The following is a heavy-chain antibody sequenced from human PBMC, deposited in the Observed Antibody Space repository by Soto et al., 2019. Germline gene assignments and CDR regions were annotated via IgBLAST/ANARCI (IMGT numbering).Heavy chain of an antibody. Sequence: ASVKVSCKASGYTFTSYGISWVRQAPGQGLEWMGWISAYNGNTNYAQKLQCSVTMTTDTSTRAAYMELRSLRSDDTAVYYCARAQQGYFYDSMGYYSNWGQGSLVTVSS. D-gene: IGHD3-22*01. CDR1: GYTFTSYG. V-gene: IGHV1-18*01. J-gene: IGHJ4*02. CDR3: ARAQQGYFYDSMGYYSN. CDR2: ISAYNGNT.